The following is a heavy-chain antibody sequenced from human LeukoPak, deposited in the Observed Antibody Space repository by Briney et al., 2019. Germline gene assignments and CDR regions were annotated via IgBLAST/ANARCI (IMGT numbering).Heavy chain of an antibody. CDR3: AKEVTYGSGPPGYYGMDV. CDR1: GFTFSTYD. D-gene: IGHD3-10*01. CDR2: ISGSGSST. Sequence: QPGGSLILSCASSGFTFSTYDMTWVRQAPGKGPEWVSGISGSGSSTFYAESVKGRFTISRENSKKTLYLQMNSLRADDTAVYYCAKEVTYGSGPPGYYGMDVWGQGTTVTASS. J-gene: IGHJ6*02. V-gene: IGHV3-23*01.